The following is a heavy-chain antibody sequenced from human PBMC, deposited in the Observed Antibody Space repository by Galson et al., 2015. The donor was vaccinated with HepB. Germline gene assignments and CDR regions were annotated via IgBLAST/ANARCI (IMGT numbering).Heavy chain of an antibody. CDR2: ISSSGSTI. V-gene: IGHV3-48*03. CDR1: GFTFSSYE. CDR3: ARDKRKVSSGWYGAYYYYYYGMDV. Sequence: SLRLSCAASGFTFSSYEMNWVRQALGKGLEWVSYISSSGSTIYYADSVKGRFTISRDNAKNSLYLQMNSLRAEDTAVYYCARDKRKVSSGWYGAYYYYYYGMDVWGQGTTVTVSS. D-gene: IGHD6-19*01. J-gene: IGHJ6*02.